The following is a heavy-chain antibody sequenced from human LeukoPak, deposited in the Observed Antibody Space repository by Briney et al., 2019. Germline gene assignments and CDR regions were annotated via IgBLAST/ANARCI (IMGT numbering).Heavy chain of an antibody. J-gene: IGHJ4*02. D-gene: IGHD3-10*01. CDR3: ARGRGVKRGTFDY. CDR2: ISVDGSSI. Sequence: GGSLRLSCAASGFTFSSYEMNWVRQAPGKGLEWVSYISVDGSSIYYTDSVKGRFTISRDNARNSLYLHMNSLRAEDTAVYYCARGRGVKRGTFDYWGQGTLVTVSS. V-gene: IGHV3-48*03. CDR1: GFTFSSYE.